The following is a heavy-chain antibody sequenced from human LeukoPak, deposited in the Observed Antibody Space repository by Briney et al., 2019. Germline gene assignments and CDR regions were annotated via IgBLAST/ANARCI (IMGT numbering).Heavy chain of an antibody. Sequence: TGGSLRLSCAASGFTFSSYAMSWVRQAPGKGLEWASAISGSGGSTYYADSVKGRFTISRDNSKNTLYLQMSSLRAEDTAVYYCAKEIQTRDWYFDLWGRGTLVTVSS. V-gene: IGHV3-23*01. CDR2: ISGSGGST. J-gene: IGHJ2*01. CDR3: AKEIQTRDWYFDL. D-gene: IGHD1/OR15-1a*01. CDR1: GFTFSSYA.